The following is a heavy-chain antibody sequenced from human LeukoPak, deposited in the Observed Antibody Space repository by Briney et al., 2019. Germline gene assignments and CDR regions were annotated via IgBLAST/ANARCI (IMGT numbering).Heavy chain of an antibody. J-gene: IGHJ6*03. CDR1: AYTFTGYF. V-gene: IGHV1-2*02. CDR3: ARSYWGEYPHYYMDV. Sequence: GASVKVSCKASAYTFTGYFMHWVRQAPGQGLEWMGWINPNSGGTNYAQRFQGRVTMTRDTSISTAYMELSRLRSDDTAVYYCARSYWGEYPHYYMDVWGKGTTVTVSS. D-gene: IGHD7-27*01. CDR2: INPNSGGT.